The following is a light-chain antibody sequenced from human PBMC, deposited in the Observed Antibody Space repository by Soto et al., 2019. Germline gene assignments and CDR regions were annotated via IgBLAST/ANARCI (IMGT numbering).Light chain of an antibody. J-gene: IGKJ3*01. V-gene: IGKV1-9*01. CDR1: QGIANF. CDR3: QQLNSFPIP. Sequence: IQLTLSPSSLSASVGDRVTISCRASQGIANFLAWYQQKPGKAPKLLIYAASTLQSGVPSRFSGSGSGTDFTLTISSLQPEDFATYYCQQLNSFPIPFGPWTKLDIK. CDR2: AAS.